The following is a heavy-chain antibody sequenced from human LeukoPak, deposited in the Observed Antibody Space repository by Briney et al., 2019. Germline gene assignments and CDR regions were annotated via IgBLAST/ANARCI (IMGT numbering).Heavy chain of an antibody. V-gene: IGHV1-8*01. D-gene: IGHD5-12*01. CDR3: ARDRSGYGQDAFDI. Sequence: ASVKVSCKASGYTFTSYDINWVRQATGQGLEWMGWMNPNSGNTGYAQKFQGRVTMTTNTSISTAYMELSRLRSDDTAVYYCARDRSGYGQDAFDIWGQGTMVTVSS. CDR2: MNPNSGNT. CDR1: GYTFTSYD. J-gene: IGHJ3*02.